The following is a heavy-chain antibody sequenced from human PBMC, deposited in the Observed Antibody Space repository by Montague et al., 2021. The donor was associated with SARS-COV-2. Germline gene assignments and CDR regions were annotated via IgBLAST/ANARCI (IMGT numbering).Heavy chain of an antibody. CDR2: ISWNSGSR. CDR1: GFPFGDYA. CDR3: AKDYYFGAFDI. D-gene: IGHD2/OR15-2a*01. Sequence: SLRLSCAASGFPFGDYAMHWVRQTPGKGLEWVSGISWNSGSRGYADSVKGRFTIYRDNAKNSLYLQMNSLRTEDTAFYYCAKDYYFGAFDIWGQGTMVAVSS. V-gene: IGHV3-9*01. J-gene: IGHJ3*02.